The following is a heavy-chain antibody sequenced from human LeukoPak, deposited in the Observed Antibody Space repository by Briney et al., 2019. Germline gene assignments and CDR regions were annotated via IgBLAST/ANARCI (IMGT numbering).Heavy chain of an antibody. CDR2: IYSGGST. CDR3: ARVKVGITYWFDP. V-gene: IGHV3-66*01. D-gene: IGHD1-26*01. CDR1: GFTVNYNY. Sequence: GGSLRLSCTASGFTVNYNYMIWVGQARGKGLEWFSVIYSGGSTYYADSVKGRFTISRDDSKNTVYLQMNSLRVEDTAVYYCARVKVGITYWFDPWGQGTLVTVSS. J-gene: IGHJ5*01.